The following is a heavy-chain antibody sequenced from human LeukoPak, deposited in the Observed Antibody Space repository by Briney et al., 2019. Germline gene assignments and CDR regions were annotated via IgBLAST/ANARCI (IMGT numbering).Heavy chain of an antibody. CDR1: GGSFSGYD. CDR3: ARAGVSAYFDY. V-gene: IGHV4-34*01. Sequence: SETLSLTCAVYGGSFSGYDWSWIRQPPGKGLEWIGETNHSGSTNYNPSLKSRVTISVDTSKNQFSLKLSSVTAADTAVYYCARAGVSAYFDYWGQGTLVTVSS. D-gene: IGHD3-10*01. CDR2: TNHSGST. J-gene: IGHJ4*02.